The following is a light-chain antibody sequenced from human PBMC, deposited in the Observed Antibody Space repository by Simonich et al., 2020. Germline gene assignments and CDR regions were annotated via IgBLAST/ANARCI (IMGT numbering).Light chain of an antibody. V-gene: IGKV3D-20*01. Sequence: EIVLTQSPATLSLSPGERATLSCGAHQNVSGSYLAWYQQKPGLAPRLLIYDASSRATGIPDRFSGSGSGTDFTLTISRLEPEDFAVYYCQQYGSSPPKYTFGQGTKLEIK. CDR3: QQYGSSPPKYT. CDR2: DAS. J-gene: IGKJ2*01. CDR1: QNVSGSY.